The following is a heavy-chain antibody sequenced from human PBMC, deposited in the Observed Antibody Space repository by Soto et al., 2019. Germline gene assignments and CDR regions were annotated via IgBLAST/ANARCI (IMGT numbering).Heavy chain of an antibody. V-gene: IGHV3-23*01. CDR2: ISSSGDST. Sequence: VHLLESGGALVQPGGTLRLSCAGSGFTFSTDGMNWVRQAPGKGLEWVSGISSSGDSTYYADSVKGRFTISRDNSKSTLYLQMDSLRAEDTAIYFCAKSPRRGYEPPWDYWGQGTLVTVSS. CDR3: AKSPRRGYEPPWDY. D-gene: IGHD5-12*01. J-gene: IGHJ4*02. CDR1: GFTFSTDG.